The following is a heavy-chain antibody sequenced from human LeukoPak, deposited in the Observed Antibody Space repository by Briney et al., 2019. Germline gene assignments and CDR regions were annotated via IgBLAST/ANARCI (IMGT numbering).Heavy chain of an antibody. CDR2: IGGGGSST. CDR3: AKSYSYGLNSFDY. D-gene: IGHD5-18*01. V-gene: IGHV3-23*01. CDR1: GLTLSSYP. J-gene: IGHJ4*02. Sequence: GGSLTLPCVASGLTLSSYPMNWVRQAPGKGLEWVSVIGGGGSSTFYADSVKGRFTISRDNSKNTLYLQMNSLRDEDTAVYYCAKSYSYGLNSFDYWGQGTLVTVSS.